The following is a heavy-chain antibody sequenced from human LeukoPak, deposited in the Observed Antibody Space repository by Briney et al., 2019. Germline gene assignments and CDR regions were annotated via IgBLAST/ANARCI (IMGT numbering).Heavy chain of an antibody. CDR3: ARGVTTADY. J-gene: IGHJ4*02. CDR2: IWYDGSNK. CDR1: GFIFNNYA. Sequence: GGSLRLSCAASGFIFNNYAMSWVRQAPGKGLEWVAVIWYDGSNKYYADSVKGRFTISRDNSKNTLYLRMNSLRAEDTAVYYCARGVTTADYWGQGTLVTVSS. D-gene: IGHD4-11*01. V-gene: IGHV3-33*01.